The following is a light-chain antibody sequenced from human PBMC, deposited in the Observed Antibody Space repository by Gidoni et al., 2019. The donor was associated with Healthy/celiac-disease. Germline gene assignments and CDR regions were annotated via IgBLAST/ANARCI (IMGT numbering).Light chain of an antibody. CDR1: QSVLSSSNNKNY. CDR2: WAS. CDR3: QSRLT. J-gene: IGKJ4*01. Sequence: DIVMTQSPDSLAVSLGERATINCKSSQSVLSSSNNKNYLNWYQQKAGQPPKLLVYWASTRESGVPDRFSGGGSGTDFTLTISSLQAEDVAVYYCQSRLTFGGGTKVEIK. V-gene: IGKV4-1*01.